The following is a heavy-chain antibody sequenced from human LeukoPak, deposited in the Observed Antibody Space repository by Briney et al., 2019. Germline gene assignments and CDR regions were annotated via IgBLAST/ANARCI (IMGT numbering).Heavy chain of an antibody. D-gene: IGHD1-26*01. Sequence: SETLSLTCTVSDGSLSGHYWNWIRQPPGKGLESIGFVYYSGSTNYNPSLKSRVTISVDTSKNQFSLKLSSVTAADTAVYYCARNGGSYPNWFDPWGQGTLVTVSS. CDR1: DGSLSGHY. V-gene: IGHV4-59*08. CDR3: ARNGGSYPNWFDP. CDR2: VYYSGST. J-gene: IGHJ5*02.